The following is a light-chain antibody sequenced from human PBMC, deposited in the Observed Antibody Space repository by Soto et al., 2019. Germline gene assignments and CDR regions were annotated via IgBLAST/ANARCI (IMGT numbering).Light chain of an antibody. V-gene: IGLV2-14*01. CDR3: CSYTSSTNYV. CDR2: GVS. CDR1: TSDVSIYNY. J-gene: IGLJ1*01. Sequence: QLVLTQPASVSGSPGQSITISCTGTTSDVSIYNYVSWYQQHPGKAPKLMIYGVSNRPSGVSNRFSGAKSGHTASLTISGLQVEDESDYYCCSYTSSTNYVFGPGTKLTVL.